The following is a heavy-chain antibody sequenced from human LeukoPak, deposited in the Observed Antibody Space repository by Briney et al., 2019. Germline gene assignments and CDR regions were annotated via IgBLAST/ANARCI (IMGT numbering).Heavy chain of an antibody. V-gene: IGHV1-69*06. CDR3: ARVKGETAPTISNYYYYMDV. CDR2: VIPIFGSS. CDR1: GGTFSSYA. Sequence: SVKVSCKASGGTFSSYAISWVRQAPGQGLEWVGGVIPIFGSSNYAPKFQARVTISADRSTSTAYMELRTLTSEDTAVYYCARVKGETAPTISNYYYYMDVWDKGATVTVSS. J-gene: IGHJ6*03. D-gene: IGHD5-12*01.